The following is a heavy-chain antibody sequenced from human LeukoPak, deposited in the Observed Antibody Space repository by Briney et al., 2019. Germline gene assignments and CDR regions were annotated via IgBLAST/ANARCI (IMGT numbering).Heavy chain of an antibody. Sequence: ASVKVSCKASGYSFSSYEITWVRQAPGQRRKWMGWISGYNGNTKYAQKFQGRVTMTTDTSTGKAYMDLRSLRFDDTAVYYCARGGSYHPADYWGQGTLVTVSS. CDR3: ARGGSYHPADY. J-gene: IGHJ4*02. CDR1: GYSFSSYE. V-gene: IGHV1-18*01. D-gene: IGHD1-26*01. CDR2: ISGYNGNT.